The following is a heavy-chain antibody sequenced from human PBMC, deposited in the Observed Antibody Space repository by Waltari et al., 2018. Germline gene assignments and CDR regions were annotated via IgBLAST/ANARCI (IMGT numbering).Heavy chain of an antibody. Sequence: QVQLVQSGAEVKKPGSSVKVSCKASGGPFSSYAISWVRQAPGQGLEWMGIINPSGGSTSYAQKFQGRVTMTRDTSTSTVYMELSSLRSEDTAVYYCTRLGGTPTFPLPYWGQGTLVTVSS. CDR3: TRLGGTPTFPLPY. J-gene: IGHJ4*02. D-gene: IGHD2-15*01. CDR2: INPSGGST. CDR1: GGPFSSYA. V-gene: IGHV1-46*01.